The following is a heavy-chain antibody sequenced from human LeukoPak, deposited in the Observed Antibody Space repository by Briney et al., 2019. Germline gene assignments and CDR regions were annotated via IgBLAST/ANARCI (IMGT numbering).Heavy chain of an antibody. J-gene: IGHJ4*02. Sequence: PSETLSLTCTVSGGSISNYYWSWLRQPPGKGLEWIGYIYYSGSTYYNPSLKSRGTISVDTSKNQCSLKLSSVTAADTAVYYCARNGYYGRYVGCWGQGTLVTVSS. CDR2: IYYSGST. D-gene: IGHD3-10*01. V-gene: IGHV4-59*08. CDR3: ARNGYYGRYVGC. CDR1: GGSISNYY.